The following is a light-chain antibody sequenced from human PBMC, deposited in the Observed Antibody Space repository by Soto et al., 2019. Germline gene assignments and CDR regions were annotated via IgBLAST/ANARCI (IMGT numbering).Light chain of an antibody. CDR3: TSFASSSTWV. V-gene: IGLV2-14*03. CDR1: SSDVGGYNY. Sequence: QSVLTQPASVSGSHGQSITISCTGTSSDVGGYNYVSWFQQHPGKAPKLKIYEVSNRPSGVSNRFSGSESGYTASLTISELQAEDEADYYCTSFASSSTWVFGGGTK. J-gene: IGLJ3*02. CDR2: EVS.